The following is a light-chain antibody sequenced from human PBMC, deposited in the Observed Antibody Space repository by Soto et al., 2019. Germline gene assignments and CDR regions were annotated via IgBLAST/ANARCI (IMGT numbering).Light chain of an antibody. J-gene: IGKJ3*01. CDR3: QQYYSIPFS. CDR2: WAS. V-gene: IGKV4-1*01. Sequence: DIVMTQSPDSLAVSLGERATINCKSSQSVLYSSKNKNYLAWYQQKPEQPPKLLIYWASTREFGVPDRFSGSGSGTDFTLTISSLQAEDVAVYYCQQYYSIPFSFGPGTKVDIK. CDR1: QSVLYSSKNKNY.